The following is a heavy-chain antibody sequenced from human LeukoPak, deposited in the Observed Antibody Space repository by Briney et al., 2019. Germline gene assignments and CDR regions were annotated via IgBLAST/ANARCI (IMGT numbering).Heavy chain of an antibody. D-gene: IGHD5-12*01. J-gene: IGHJ4*02. V-gene: IGHV4-59*01. Sequence: PSETLSLTCTVSGGSISDDSWTWIRQPPGKGLDWVGSIFDIGSITYNPSLRSRLTISVETSKNQISLKLSSVTAADTAVYFCARAASGDRYSGYAKDRYYFDRWGQGTLVTVSS. CDR2: IFDIGSI. CDR3: ARAASGDRYSGYAKDRYYFDR. CDR1: GGSISDDS.